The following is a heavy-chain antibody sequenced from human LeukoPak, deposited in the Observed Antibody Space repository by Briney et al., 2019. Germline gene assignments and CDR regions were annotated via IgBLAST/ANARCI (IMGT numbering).Heavy chain of an antibody. D-gene: IGHD5-12*01. CDR2: IKQDGNDK. V-gene: IGHV3-7*01. Sequence: PGGSLRLSCVASGFTFSSYWMSWVRQALGKGLEWVANIKQDGNDKYYMDSVRGRFTISRDNAKNSLYLQMNSLRAEDTAMYYCATFRVPATALDIGAPLGYWGQGTLVTVSS. CDR3: ATFRVPATALDIGAPLGY. J-gene: IGHJ4*02. CDR1: GFTFSSYW.